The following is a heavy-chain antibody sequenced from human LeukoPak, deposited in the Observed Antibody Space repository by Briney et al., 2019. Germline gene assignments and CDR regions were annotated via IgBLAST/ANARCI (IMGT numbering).Heavy chain of an antibody. V-gene: IGHV5-51*01. Sequence: GESLKISCKTSGYSFTNYWIGWGRQLPGRGLEWMGNIYPGDSDTRYTPPFQGQVTISADKSISTAYLQWSSLKASDTAMYYCARIVADIYYFDDWGQGTLVTVSS. CDR3: ARIVADIYYFDD. CDR1: GYSFTNYW. CDR2: IYPGDSDT. J-gene: IGHJ4*02. D-gene: IGHD5-12*01.